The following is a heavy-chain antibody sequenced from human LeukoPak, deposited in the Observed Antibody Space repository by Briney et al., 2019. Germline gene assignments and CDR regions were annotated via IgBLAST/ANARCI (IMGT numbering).Heavy chain of an antibody. CDR2: ISGRGGST. D-gene: IGHD6-19*01. CDR1: GFILSSYA. J-gene: IGHJ4*02. V-gene: IGHV3-23*01. Sequence: GGSLTLSCAASGFILSSYAMSWVRQPAGRGLEWVSAISGRGGSTYYADSVKGRFTISRDNSKNTLYLQINSLRAEDTAVYYCAKKSSGRFDYHFDSWGQGTLVTVSS. CDR3: AKKSSGRFDYHFDS.